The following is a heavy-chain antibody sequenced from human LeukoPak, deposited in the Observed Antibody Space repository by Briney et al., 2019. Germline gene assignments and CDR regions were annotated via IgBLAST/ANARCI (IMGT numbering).Heavy chain of an antibody. V-gene: IGHV1-69*04. CDR3: ARVSGGYSYGPQFDY. D-gene: IGHD5-18*01. CDR2: IIPILGIA. CDR1: GGTFSSYA. Sequence: GASVKVSCKASGGTFSSYAISWVRQAPGQGLEWMGRIIPILGIANHAQKFQGRVTITADKSTSTAYMELSSLRSEDTAVYYCARVSGGYSYGPQFDYWGQGTLVTVSS. J-gene: IGHJ4*02.